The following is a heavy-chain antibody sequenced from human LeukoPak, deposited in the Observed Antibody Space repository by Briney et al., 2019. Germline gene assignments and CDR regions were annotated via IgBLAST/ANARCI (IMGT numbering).Heavy chain of an antibody. V-gene: IGHV4-34*01. CDR2: INHSGST. CDR3: ARLHPGASGYGLDY. Sequence: SETLSLTCAVYGGSFSGYYWSWIRQPPGKGLEWIGEINHSGSTYYNPSLKSRVTISVDTSKNRFSLKLNSVTAADTAVYYCARLHPGASGYGLDYWGQGTLVTVSS. J-gene: IGHJ4*02. D-gene: IGHD5-12*01. CDR1: GGSFSGYY.